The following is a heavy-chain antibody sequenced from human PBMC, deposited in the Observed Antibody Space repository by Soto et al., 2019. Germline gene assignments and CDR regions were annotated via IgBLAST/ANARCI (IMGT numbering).Heavy chain of an antibody. CDR3: ARDSAWLFDS. CDR2: IWYDGSNK. J-gene: IGHJ4*02. CDR1: GFTYSSYG. Sequence: QVQLVESGGGVVQPGRSLRLSCAVSGFTYSSYGMHWVRQAPGKGLEWVAVIWYDGSNKYYADSVKGRFIISRDDSKNTLSLKMISLRAEDTAVYYCARDSAWLFDSWGQGTLVTVSS. V-gene: IGHV3-33*01. D-gene: IGHD5-12*01.